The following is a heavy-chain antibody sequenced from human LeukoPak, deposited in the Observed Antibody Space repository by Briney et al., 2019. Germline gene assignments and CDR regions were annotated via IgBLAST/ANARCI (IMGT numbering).Heavy chain of an antibody. Sequence: ASVKVSCKASGYTFTSYYMHWVRQAPGQGLEWMGIINPSGGSTSYAQKFQGRVTMTEDTSTDTAYMELSSLRSEDTAVYYCATIGKTDYWGQGTLVTVSS. CDR3: ATIGKTDY. V-gene: IGHV1-46*01. CDR1: GYTFTSYY. CDR2: INPSGGST. D-gene: IGHD1-14*01. J-gene: IGHJ4*02.